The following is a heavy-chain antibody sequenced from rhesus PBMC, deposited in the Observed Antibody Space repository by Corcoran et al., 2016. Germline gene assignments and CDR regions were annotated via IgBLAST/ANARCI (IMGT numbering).Heavy chain of an antibody. J-gene: IGHJ4*01. D-gene: IGHD1-44*01. CDR1: GDSITATHY. CDR3: VRATGTTSSYYFDS. V-gene: IGHV4-160*01. Sequence: QVQLQGSGPGLVTPSETLSVTCTVSGDSITATHYLNFIRQAPGRGLEWVGRVYVHHGIPVYNPSLSTRVTISSDPSRSQFSLTVTSVTAADTAIYYCVRATGTTSSYYFDSWGQGVLVTVSS. CDR2: VYVHHGIP.